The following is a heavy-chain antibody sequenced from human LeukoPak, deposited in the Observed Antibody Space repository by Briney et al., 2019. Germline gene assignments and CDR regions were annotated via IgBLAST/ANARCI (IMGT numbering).Heavy chain of an antibody. Sequence: ASVKVSCKASGYTFTSYGIIWVRQAPGQGLEWMGWISAYNGNTNYAQKLQGRVTMTTGTSTSTAYMELRSLRSDDTAVYYCARADYYDFWSGSLAGGYYYGMDVWGQGTTVTVSS. J-gene: IGHJ6*02. CDR1: GYTFTSYG. D-gene: IGHD3-3*01. CDR3: ARADYYDFWSGSLAGGYYYGMDV. CDR2: ISAYNGNT. V-gene: IGHV1-18*01.